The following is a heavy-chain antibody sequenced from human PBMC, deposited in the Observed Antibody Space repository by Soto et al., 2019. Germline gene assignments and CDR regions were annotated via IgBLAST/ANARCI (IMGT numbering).Heavy chain of an antibody. J-gene: IGHJ4*02. CDR2: IDSSGRTR. V-gene: IGHV3-11*01. D-gene: IGHD6-6*01. CDR1: GFRFSDYD. Sequence: QVQLVESGGGLVKPGGSLRLSCAASGFRFSDYDMCWIRQAPGKGLEWISSIDSSGRTRFYADSVKGRFTISRDNAKNSLCLQMNSLRAEDMAVYYCARDGRGSSSSVLVYWGQGTLVTVSS. CDR3: ARDGRGSSSSVLVY.